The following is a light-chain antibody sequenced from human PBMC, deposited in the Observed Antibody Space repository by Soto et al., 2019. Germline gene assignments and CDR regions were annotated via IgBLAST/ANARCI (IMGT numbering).Light chain of an antibody. J-gene: IGKJ4*01. CDR1: RSLLYSSNHKTY. CDR3: QQYYGTPLT. V-gene: IGKV4-1*01. CDR2: WAS. Sequence: DIVLTQSPDSLSVSLGERATIDCKSSRSLLYSSNHKTYLAWHQHKPGQPPRLLINWASARESGVPDRFSGAGSGTDFTLTISSLQAEDVAVYFCQQYYGTPLTFGGGTKVDIK.